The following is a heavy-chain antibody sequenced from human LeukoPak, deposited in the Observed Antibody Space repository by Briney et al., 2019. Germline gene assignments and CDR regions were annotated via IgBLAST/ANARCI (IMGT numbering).Heavy chain of an antibody. CDR3: ARADWGRSGWFDP. CDR1: GGSMSSSNW. J-gene: IGHJ5*02. Sequence: SETLSLTCDVSGGSMSSSNWWSWVRQPPGKGLEWIGEIYHSGSTNYNPSLKSRVTISVDTSKNQFSLKLSSVTAADTAVYYCARADWGRSGWFDPWGQGTLVTVSS. D-gene: IGHD7-27*01. CDR2: IYHSGST. V-gene: IGHV4-4*02.